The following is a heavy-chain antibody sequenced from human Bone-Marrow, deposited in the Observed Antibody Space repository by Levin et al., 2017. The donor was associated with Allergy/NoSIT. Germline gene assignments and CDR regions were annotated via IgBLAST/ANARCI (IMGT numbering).Heavy chain of an antibody. CDR3: AKDADSDAYGLFDY. CDR1: GFSFSTYA. J-gene: IGHJ4*02. V-gene: IGHV3-23*01. Sequence: GGSLRLSCVASGFSFSTYAMSWVRRAPGKGLEWVSSISGSGGATVYADSVKGRFTISRDTSKDTLYWEITSVTDEDTAIYYCAKDADSDAYGLFDYWGRGTLVTVSS. D-gene: IGHD4-17*01. CDR2: ISGSGGAT.